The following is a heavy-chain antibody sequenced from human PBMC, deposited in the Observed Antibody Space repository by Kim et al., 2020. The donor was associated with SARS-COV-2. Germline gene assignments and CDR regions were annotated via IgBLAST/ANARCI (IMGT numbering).Heavy chain of an antibody. CDR3: ASGRQWLALDY. Sequence: GGSLRLSCAASGFTVSSNYMTWVRQAPGKGLEWVSIIYSGDRTTYADSVKGRFTISRDNSKNTLYLQMNSLRAEDTAVYYFASGRQWLALDYWGQGTLVT. V-gene: IGHV3-53*01. CDR2: IYSGDRT. J-gene: IGHJ4*02. D-gene: IGHD6-19*01. CDR1: GFTVSSNY.